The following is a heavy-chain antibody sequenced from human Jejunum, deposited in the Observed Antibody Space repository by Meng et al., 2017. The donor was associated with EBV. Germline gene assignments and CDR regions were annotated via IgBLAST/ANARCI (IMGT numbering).Heavy chain of an antibody. V-gene: IGHV4-39*01. Sequence: QLDAQASGPGLGKPSATLSLPGTVSGGSISSSSYHWGWIRQPPGKGLEWIGSIYYSGSTYYNPSLKSRVTISVDTSKNQFSLKLSSVTAADTAVYYCARRGGEGWFDPWGQGTLVTVSS. CDR2: IYYSGST. CDR3: ARRGGEGWFDP. D-gene: IGHD3-10*01. CDR1: GGSISSSSYH. J-gene: IGHJ5*02.